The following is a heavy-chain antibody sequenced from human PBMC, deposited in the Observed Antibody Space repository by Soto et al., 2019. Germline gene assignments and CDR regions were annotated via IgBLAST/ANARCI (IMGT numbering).Heavy chain of an antibody. CDR2: IYPGDSDT. J-gene: IGHJ4*02. Sequence: ESLKISFKGSGYSCTSYWISWVGQIPGKGLEWMGIIYPGDSDTRYSPSFQGQVTISADKSISTAYLQWSSLKASDTAMYYCARHPGIAVAGSGDYWGQGTLVTVSS. CDR3: ARHPGIAVAGSGDY. D-gene: IGHD6-19*01. V-gene: IGHV5-51*01. CDR1: GYSCTSYW.